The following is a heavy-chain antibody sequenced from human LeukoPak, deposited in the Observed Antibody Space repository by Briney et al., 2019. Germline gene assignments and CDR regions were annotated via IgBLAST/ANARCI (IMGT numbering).Heavy chain of an antibody. V-gene: IGHV3-53*01. CDR1: GFTVSSNY. D-gene: IGHD6-13*01. CDR3: ARGGSSSWPYYYYYGMDV. CDR2: IYSGGST. Sequence: GGSLRLSCAASGFTVSSNYMSWVRQAPGKGLEWVSVIYSGGSTYYADSAKGRFTISRDNSKNTLYLQMNSLRAEDTAVYHCARGGSSSWPYYYYYGMDVWGQGTTVTVSS. J-gene: IGHJ6*02.